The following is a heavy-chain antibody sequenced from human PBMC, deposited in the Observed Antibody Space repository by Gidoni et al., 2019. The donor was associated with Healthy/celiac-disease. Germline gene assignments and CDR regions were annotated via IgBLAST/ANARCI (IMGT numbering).Heavy chain of an antibody. CDR1: GYSFTSYW. Sequence: EVQLVQSGAEVKKPGESLKISCKGSGYSFTSYWIGWVRQMPGKGLEWMGIIYPGDSDTRYSPSFQGQVTISADKSISTAYLQWSSLKASDTAMYYCARHMPFWSGYLNAFDIWGQGTMVTVSS. CDR3: ARHMPFWSGYLNAFDI. D-gene: IGHD3-3*01. J-gene: IGHJ3*02. V-gene: IGHV5-51*01. CDR2: IYPGDSDT.